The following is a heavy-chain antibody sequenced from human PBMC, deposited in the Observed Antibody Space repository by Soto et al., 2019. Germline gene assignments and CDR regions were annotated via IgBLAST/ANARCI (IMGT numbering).Heavy chain of an antibody. V-gene: IGHV4-39*01. CDR2: IYYSGST. CDR3: ARQGVVVTAPFVY. Sequence: QLQLQESGPGLVKPSETLSLTCTVSGGSISSSSYYWGWIRQPPGKGLEWIGSIYYSGSTYYNPSLTSRVTLSVEPSKNQFSLKLSSVTAADTAVYYCARQGVVVTAPFVYWGHGTLVTVSS. CDR1: GGSISSSSYY. J-gene: IGHJ4*01. D-gene: IGHD2-21*02.